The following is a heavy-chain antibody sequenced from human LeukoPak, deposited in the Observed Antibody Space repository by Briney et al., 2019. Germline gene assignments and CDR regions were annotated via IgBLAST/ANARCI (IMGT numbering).Heavy chain of an antibody. J-gene: IGHJ6*03. CDR1: GYSISSGYY. CDR3: ARSYGDYVFYYYYYMDV. D-gene: IGHD4-17*01. CDR2: IYHSGST. V-gene: IGHV4-38-2*01. Sequence: PSETLSLTCGVSGYSISSGYYWGWIRQPPGKGLEWIGSIYHSGSTYYNPSLKSRVTISVDTSKNQFSLKLSSVTAADTAVYYCARSYGDYVFYYYYYMDVWGKGTTVTVSS.